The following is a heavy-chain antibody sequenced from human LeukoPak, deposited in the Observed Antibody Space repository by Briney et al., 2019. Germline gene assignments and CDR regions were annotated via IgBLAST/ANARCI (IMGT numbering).Heavy chain of an antibody. J-gene: IGHJ3*02. CDR1: GFTFSSYD. D-gene: IGHD5-24*01. CDR3: ARGLQEMATTFDAFDI. CDR2: IGTAGDT. V-gene: IGHV3-13*01. Sequence: GGSLRLSCAASGFTFSSYDMHWVRQATGKGLEWVSAIGTAGDTYYPGSVKGRFTISRENAKNSLYLQMNSLRAGDTAVYYCARGLQEMATTFDAFDIWGQGTMVTVSS.